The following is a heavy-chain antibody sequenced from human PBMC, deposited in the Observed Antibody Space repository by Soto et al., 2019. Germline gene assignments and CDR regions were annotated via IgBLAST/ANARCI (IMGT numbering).Heavy chain of an antibody. CDR1: GDTFSSYA. Sequence: QVQLVQSGAEVKKPGSSVKVSCKASGDTFSSYAISWVRQAPGQGLEWMGGIIPIFGTANYAQKFQGRVTITADETTRTAYRELSRLRSEDAAVYYGARGLGIVGATGDAFDIWGQGTMVTVSS. CDR3: ARGLGIVGATGDAFDI. J-gene: IGHJ3*02. D-gene: IGHD1-26*01. CDR2: IIPIFGTA. V-gene: IGHV1-69*01.